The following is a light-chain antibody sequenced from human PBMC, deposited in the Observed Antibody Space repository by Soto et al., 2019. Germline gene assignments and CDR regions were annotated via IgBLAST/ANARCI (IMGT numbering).Light chain of an antibody. J-gene: IGLJ1*01. CDR2: EVS. CDR1: SSDVGGYNY. V-gene: IGLV2-8*01. CDR3: SSYAGSNNYV. Sequence: QSVLPQPPSASGSPGHSVTISCTGTSSDVGGYNYVSWYQQHPGKAPKLMIYEVSKRPSGVPDRFSGSKSGNTASLTVSGLQAEDEADYYCSSYAGSNNYVFGTGTKVTVL.